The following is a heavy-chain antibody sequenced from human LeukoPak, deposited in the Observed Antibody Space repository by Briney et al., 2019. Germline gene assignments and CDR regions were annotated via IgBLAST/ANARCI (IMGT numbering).Heavy chain of an antibody. Sequence: GGSLRLSCTASGFAFSDYWMSWVRQAPGKGLEWLANINQDGSQTSYVDSVRGRFTVSRDNAKNTLYLQMNSLRAEDTAVYYCAHGSGSYSRWDYWGQGTLVTVSS. D-gene: IGHD3-10*01. CDR1: GFAFSDYW. CDR2: INQDGSQT. J-gene: IGHJ4*02. CDR3: AHGSGSYSRWDY. V-gene: IGHV3-7*03.